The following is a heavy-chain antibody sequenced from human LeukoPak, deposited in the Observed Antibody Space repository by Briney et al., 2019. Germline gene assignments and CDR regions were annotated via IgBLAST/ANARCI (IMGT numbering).Heavy chain of an antibody. CDR2: VYYSGGI. CDR3: ARGGYYFDF. V-gene: IGHV4-59*01. Sequence: PSETLSVTCTVSGGSMTSVYWSSIRQPPGKGLEWIGYVYYSGGITYNPSLKSRVTISVDTTKNQFSLRLTSVTAADTSVYYCARGGYYFDFWGQGTLVTVSS. D-gene: IGHD3-16*01. CDR1: GGSMTSVY. J-gene: IGHJ4*02.